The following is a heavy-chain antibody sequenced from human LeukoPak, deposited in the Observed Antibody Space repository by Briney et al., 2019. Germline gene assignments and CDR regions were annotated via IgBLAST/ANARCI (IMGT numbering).Heavy chain of an antibody. J-gene: IGHJ4*02. CDR2: TRNKANSYTT. Sequence: GGSLRLSCAASGFTFSDHYMDWVRQAPGKGLEWVGRTRNKANSYTTEYAASVKGRFTISRDDSKNSLYLQMNSLKTDDTAVYYCARGPHERSGYPDDWGQGTLVTVSS. CDR3: ARGPHERSGYPDD. V-gene: IGHV3-72*01. D-gene: IGHD3-22*01. CDR1: GFTFSDHY.